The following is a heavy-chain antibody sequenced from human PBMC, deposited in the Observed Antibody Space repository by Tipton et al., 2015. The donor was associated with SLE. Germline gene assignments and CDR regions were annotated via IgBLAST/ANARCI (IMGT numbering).Heavy chain of an antibody. V-gene: IGHV4-4*08. Sequence: TLSLTCAVSGGSISSYYWSWIRQPPGKGLEWIGYIYTSGSTNYNPSLKSRVTISVDTSKNQFSLKLSSVTAADTAVYYCASTSYYYDSSGWFDPWGQGTLVTVSS. CDR3: ASTSYYYDSSGWFDP. J-gene: IGHJ5*02. CDR2: IYTSGST. CDR1: GGSISSYY. D-gene: IGHD3-22*01.